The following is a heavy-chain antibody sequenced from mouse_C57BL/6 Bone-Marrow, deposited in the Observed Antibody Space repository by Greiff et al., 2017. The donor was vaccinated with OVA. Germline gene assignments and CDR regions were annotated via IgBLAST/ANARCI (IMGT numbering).Heavy chain of an antibody. Sequence: VKLVESGPGLVQPSQILSITCTVSGFSLTSYGVHWVRQSPGKGLEWLGVIWRGGSTDYNAAFMSRLSITKDNSKSQVFFKMNSLQADDTAIYYCAKNWDYSNYGWYFDVWGTGTTVTVSS. J-gene: IGHJ1*03. CDR2: IWRGGST. V-gene: IGHV2-5*01. CDR1: GFSLTSYG. CDR3: AKNWDYSNYGWYFDV. D-gene: IGHD2-5*01.